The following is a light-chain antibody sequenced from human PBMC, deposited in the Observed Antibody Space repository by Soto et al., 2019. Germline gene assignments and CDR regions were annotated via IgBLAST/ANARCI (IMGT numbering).Light chain of an antibody. V-gene: IGKV2D-30*01. CDR1: QSLVYSDGNTY. CDR2: KVS. J-gene: IGKJ2*01. Sequence: DVVMTQSPLSLPVTLGQPASISCRSSQSLVYSDGNTYLSWFQQRPGQSPRRLIYKVSNCDSGVPDRFSGSGSGTDFTLKISRVEAEDVGVYYCMQGTHWPYTFGQGNKLEIK. CDR3: MQGTHWPYT.